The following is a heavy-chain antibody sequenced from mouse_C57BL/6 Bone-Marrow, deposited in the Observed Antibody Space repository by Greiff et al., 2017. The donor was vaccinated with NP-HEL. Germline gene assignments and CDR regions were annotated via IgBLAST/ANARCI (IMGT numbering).Heavy chain of an antibody. D-gene: IGHD1-1*01. CDR1: GYTFTSYW. J-gene: IGHJ2*01. V-gene: IGHV1-72*01. CDR3: ARITTVVADDY. CDR2: IDPNSGGT. Sequence: LQPGAELVKPGASVKLSCKASGYTFTSYWMHWVKQRPGRGLEWIGRIDPNSGGTKYNEKFKSKATLTVDKPSSTAYMQLSSLTSEDSAVYYCARITTVVADDYWGQGTTLTVSS.